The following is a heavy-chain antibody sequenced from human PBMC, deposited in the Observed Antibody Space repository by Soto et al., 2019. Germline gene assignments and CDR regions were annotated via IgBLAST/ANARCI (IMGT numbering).Heavy chain of an antibody. V-gene: IGHV3-23*01. CDR1: GFTFSSYA. CDR2: ISGGGGGT. Sequence: GGSLRLSCAASGFTFSSYAMSWVRQAPGTGLEWVSSISGGGGGTYYADSVKGRFTISRDNSKNTLFLQMNSLRADDTAIYYCAKDSGSSSWDYFFYGMDVWGQGTTVTVSS. D-gene: IGHD6-6*01. J-gene: IGHJ6*02. CDR3: AKDSGSSSWDYFFYGMDV.